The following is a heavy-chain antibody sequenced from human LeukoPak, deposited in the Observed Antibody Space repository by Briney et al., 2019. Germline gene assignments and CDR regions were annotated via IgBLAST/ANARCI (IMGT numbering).Heavy chain of an antibody. Sequence: GGSLRLSCAASGFTFSSYWMHWVRQAPGKGLVWVSSISSSSSYIYYADSVKGRFTISRDNAKNSLYLQMNSLRAEDTAVYYCARDTFGGVGIDYWGQGTLVTVSS. J-gene: IGHJ4*02. CDR1: GFTFSSYW. CDR2: ISSSSSYI. D-gene: IGHD3-16*01. CDR3: ARDTFGGVGIDY. V-gene: IGHV3-21*01.